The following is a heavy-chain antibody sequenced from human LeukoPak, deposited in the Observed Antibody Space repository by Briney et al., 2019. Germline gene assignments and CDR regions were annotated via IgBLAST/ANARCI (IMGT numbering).Heavy chain of an antibody. CDR3: ARDQQLVPGYFDL. CDR1: GFTFSSYG. CDR2: IRYDGSNE. V-gene: IGHV3-30*02. Sequence: GGSLRLSCAPSGFTFSSYGMHWVRQAPGKGLEWVAFIRYDGSNEYYADSVKGRFTISRDNSKNTLYLQMNSLRAEDSAVYYCARDQQLVPGYFDLWGRGTLVTVSS. D-gene: IGHD6-13*01. J-gene: IGHJ2*01.